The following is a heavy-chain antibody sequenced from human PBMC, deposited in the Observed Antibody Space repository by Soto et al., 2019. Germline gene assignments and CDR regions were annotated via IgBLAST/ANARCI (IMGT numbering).Heavy chain of an antibody. D-gene: IGHD3-10*01. J-gene: IGHJ4*02. V-gene: IGHV4-34*01. Sequence: QVQLQQWGAGLLKPSETLSLTCAVYGGSFSGYYWSWIRQPPGKGLEWIGEINHSGSTNYNPSLKSRVTISVHTSEHQFSLKLSSVTAADTSVYYCARGRPSRRRGPSGRFDYWGQGTLVNVSS. CDR2: INHSGST. CDR3: ARGRPSRRRGPSGRFDY. CDR1: GGSFSGYY.